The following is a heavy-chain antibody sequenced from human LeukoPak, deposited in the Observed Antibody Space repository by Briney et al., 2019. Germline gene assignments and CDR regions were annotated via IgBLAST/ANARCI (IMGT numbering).Heavy chain of an antibody. CDR3: AKDLIGSSWDS. D-gene: IGHD6-13*01. CDR1: GFTFSSYA. J-gene: IGHJ4*02. Sequence: GGSLRLSCAASGFTFSSYAMSWVRQAPGKGLEWVSVISGSGGSTNYADSVKGRFTISRDNSKNTLYLQMNSLRAEDTAVYYCAKDLIGSSWDSWGQGTLVTVSS. CDR2: ISGSGGST. V-gene: IGHV3-23*01.